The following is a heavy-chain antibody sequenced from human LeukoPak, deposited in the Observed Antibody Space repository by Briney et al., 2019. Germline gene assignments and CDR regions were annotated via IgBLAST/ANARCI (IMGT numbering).Heavy chain of an antibody. V-gene: IGHV4-39*01. CDR1: GGSISSSSYY. CDR3: ARQGNYYDSSGYSPQFDP. D-gene: IGHD3-22*01. CDR2: IYYSGST. J-gene: IGHJ5*02. Sequence: PSETLCLTCAVSGGSISSSSYYWGWIRQPPGKGLEWIGSIYYSGSTYHNPSLKSRVTISVDTSKNQFSLKMSSVTAADTAVYYCARQGNYYDSSGYSPQFDPWGQGTLVTVSS.